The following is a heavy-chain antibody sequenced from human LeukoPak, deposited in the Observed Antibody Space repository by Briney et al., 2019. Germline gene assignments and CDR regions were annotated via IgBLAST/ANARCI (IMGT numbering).Heavy chain of an antibody. CDR3: ARAGSDCSGGSCYQDY. J-gene: IGHJ4*02. CDR1: GFTFSSYA. Sequence: GGSLRLSCAASGFTFSSYAMSWVRQAPGKGLEWVSAISGSGGSTYYADSVKGRFTISRDNAKNSLYLQMNSLRAEDTAVYYCARAGSDCSGGSCYQDYWGQGTLVTVSS. CDR2: ISGSGGST. V-gene: IGHV3-23*01. D-gene: IGHD2-15*01.